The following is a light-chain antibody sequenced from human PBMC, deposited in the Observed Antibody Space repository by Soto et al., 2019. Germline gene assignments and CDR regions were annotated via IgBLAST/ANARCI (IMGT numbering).Light chain of an antibody. V-gene: IGLV1-44*01. CDR3: ATWDDSLNGYV. J-gene: IGLJ1*01. CDR2: SDN. Sequence: QSVLTQPPSASGTPGQRVTISCSGGSSNIGTNTVNWYQQLPGAAPKLLIYSDNQRPSGVPNRFSGSKSGTSASLAISGLQSEDEADYYCATWDDSLNGYVFGTGTKLPS. CDR1: SSNIGTNT.